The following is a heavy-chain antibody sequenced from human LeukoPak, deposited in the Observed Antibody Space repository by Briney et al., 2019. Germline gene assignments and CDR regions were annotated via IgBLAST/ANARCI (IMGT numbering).Heavy chain of an antibody. CDR3: ARDRGYSYGPFDY. Sequence: SPTLSLTCTVSGGSVSSGDYYWSWIRQPPGKGLEWIGYINYSGYTLYNPSLRSRVTISIDTSKNHFSLKVSSVTAADTAVYYYARDRGYSYGPFDYWGQGTLVTVSS. V-gene: IGHV4-30-4*01. D-gene: IGHD5-18*01. J-gene: IGHJ4*02. CDR2: INYSGYT. CDR1: GGSVSSGDYY.